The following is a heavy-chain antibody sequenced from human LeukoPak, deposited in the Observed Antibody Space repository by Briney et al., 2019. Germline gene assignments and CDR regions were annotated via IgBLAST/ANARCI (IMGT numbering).Heavy chain of an antibody. V-gene: IGHV3-30*02. CDR1: GIIFSSYG. J-gene: IGHJ4*02. Sequence: GGSLRLSCVASGIIFSSYGMHWVRQAPGKGLEWVAFVRYDGSNKYYTDSVKGRFTISRDNSKNTLYLQMNSLRDEDTAVYYCAKVGSGWYGVDYWGQGTLVTVSS. CDR2: VRYDGSNK. D-gene: IGHD6-19*01. CDR3: AKVGSGWYGVDY.